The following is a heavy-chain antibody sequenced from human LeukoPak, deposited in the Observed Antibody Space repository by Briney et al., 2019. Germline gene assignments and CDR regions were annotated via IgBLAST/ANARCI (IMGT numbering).Heavy chain of an antibody. CDR3: ARDTTVTKAYYYYGMDV. CDR1: GGSISSSSYY. V-gene: IGHV4-39*07. D-gene: IGHD4-17*01. J-gene: IGHJ6*02. Sequence: SETLSLTCTVSGGSISSSSYYWGWIRQPPGTGLEWIGSIYYSGSTYYNPSHKSRVTISVDTSKNQFSLKLSSVTAADTAVYYCARDTTVTKAYYYYGMDVWGQGTTVTVSS. CDR2: IYYSGST.